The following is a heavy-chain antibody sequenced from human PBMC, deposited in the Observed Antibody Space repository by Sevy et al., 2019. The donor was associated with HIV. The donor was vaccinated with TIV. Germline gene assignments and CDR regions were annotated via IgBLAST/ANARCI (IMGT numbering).Heavy chain of an antibody. J-gene: IGHJ4*02. V-gene: IGHV3-21*01. Sequence: GGSLRLSCAASGFTFSSYSMNWVRQAPGKGLEWVSSISSSSSYIYYADSVKGRFTISRDNAKNSLYLQMNSLRAEDTAVYYCASDLWPISGSYHQDYWGQGTLVTVSS. CDR3: ASDLWPISGSYHQDY. CDR2: ISSSSSYI. CDR1: GFTFSSYS. D-gene: IGHD3-16*02.